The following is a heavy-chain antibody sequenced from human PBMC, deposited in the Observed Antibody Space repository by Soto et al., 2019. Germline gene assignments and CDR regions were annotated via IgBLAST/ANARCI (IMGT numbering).Heavy chain of an antibody. Sequence: SGPTLVNPTETLTLTCSVSGFSLTNGRMGVSWIRQPPGKALEWLAHFFSDAERSYSTSMQSRLDMYKDSSGSQVVLTMTNMAPADTATYFCARMDGDYNYYGLDVWGHGIAVTVSS. V-gene: IGHV2-26*01. CDR1: GFSLTNGRMG. J-gene: IGHJ6*02. CDR3: ARMDGDYNYYGLDV. D-gene: IGHD4-17*01. CDR2: FFSDAER.